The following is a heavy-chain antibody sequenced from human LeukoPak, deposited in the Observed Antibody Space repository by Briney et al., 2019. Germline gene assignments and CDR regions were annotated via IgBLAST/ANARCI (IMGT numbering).Heavy chain of an antibody. CDR2: ISGSGGST. Sequence: PGGSLRLSCAASGFTISSYAMSWVRQTPGKGLEWVSAISGSGGSTYYADSVKGRFTISRDNSKNTLYLQMNSLRAEDTAVYYCAKDPRQWLDADYWGQGTLVTVSS. CDR1: GFTISSYA. D-gene: IGHD6-19*01. J-gene: IGHJ4*02. CDR3: AKDPRQWLDADY. V-gene: IGHV3-23*01.